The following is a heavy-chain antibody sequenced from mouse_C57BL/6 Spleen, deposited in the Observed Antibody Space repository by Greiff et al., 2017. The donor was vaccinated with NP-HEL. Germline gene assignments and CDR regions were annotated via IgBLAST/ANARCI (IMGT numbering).Heavy chain of an antibody. Sequence: VQLQQPGAELVKPGASVKMSCKASGYTFTSYWMTWVKQRPGQGLEWIGDIYPGSGSTNYNEKFKSKATLTVDTSSSTAYMQLSSLTSEDSAVYYCARYYYGSPSDYWGQGTTLTVSS. CDR3: ARYYYGSPSDY. V-gene: IGHV1-55*01. CDR2: IYPGSGST. J-gene: IGHJ2*01. CDR1: GYTFTSYW. D-gene: IGHD1-1*01.